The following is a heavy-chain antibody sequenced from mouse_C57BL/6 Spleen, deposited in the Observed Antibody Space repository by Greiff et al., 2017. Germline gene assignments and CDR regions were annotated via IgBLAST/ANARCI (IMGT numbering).Heavy chain of an antibody. Sequence: VQLQQSGAELVKPGASVKLSCTASGFNITDYYMPWVKQRTEQGLAWIGRIDPEDGETKSAPKFQGKATLTADTSSNTAYLQLSSLTSEDTAVYYCARGLYDGYFYWYFEGWGTGTTVTVA. CDR3: ARGLYDGYFYWYFEG. J-gene: IGHJ1*03. V-gene: IGHV14-2*01. CDR1: GFNITDYY. D-gene: IGHD2-3*01. CDR2: IDPEDGET.